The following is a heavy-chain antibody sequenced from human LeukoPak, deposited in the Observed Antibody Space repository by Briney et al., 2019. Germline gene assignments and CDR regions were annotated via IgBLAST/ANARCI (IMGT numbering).Heavy chain of an antibody. CDR2: INHSGST. V-gene: IGHV4-34*01. J-gene: IGHJ4*02. CDR3: ARYSSGWSTFDY. CDR1: GGSFSGYY. D-gene: IGHD6-19*01. Sequence: SETLSLTCAVYGGSFSGYYWSWIRQPPGKGLEWIGEINHSGSTNYNPSLKSRVTISVDTSKNQFSLKLSSVTAADTAVYYCARYSSGWSTFDYWGQGTLVTVSS.